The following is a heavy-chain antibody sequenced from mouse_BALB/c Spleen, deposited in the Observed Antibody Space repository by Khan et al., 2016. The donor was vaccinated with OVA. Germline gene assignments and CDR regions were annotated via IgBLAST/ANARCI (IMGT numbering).Heavy chain of an antibody. J-gene: IGHJ4*01. CDR3: ASPLYYYGYAMDY. CDR2: IWSGGTT. Sequence: QVQLKESGPGLVQPSQSLSITCTVSGLSLTNYGIHWVRQSPGRGLEWLGVIWSGGTTDYNAPFVSRLSIIKDNSKSQVFFKMNSLQVNDTATYYCASPLYYYGYAMDYWRQGTSGTVSS. D-gene: IGHD1-1*01. CDR1: GLSLTNYG. V-gene: IGHV2-2*02.